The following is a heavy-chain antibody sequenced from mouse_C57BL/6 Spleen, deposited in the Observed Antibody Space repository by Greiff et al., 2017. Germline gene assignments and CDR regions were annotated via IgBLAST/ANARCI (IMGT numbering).Heavy chain of an antibody. CDR1: GFTFSDAW. J-gene: IGHJ4*01. V-gene: IGHV6-6*01. CDR3: TRPFMDY. Sequence: EVKVAESGGGLVQPGGSMKLSCAASGFTFSDAWMDWVRQSPEKGLEWVAEVRNKANNHATYYAESVKGRITISRDDSKSSVYLQMNSSRAEDTGMYDSTRPFMDYWSQGTAVTVSS. CDR2: VRNKANNHAT.